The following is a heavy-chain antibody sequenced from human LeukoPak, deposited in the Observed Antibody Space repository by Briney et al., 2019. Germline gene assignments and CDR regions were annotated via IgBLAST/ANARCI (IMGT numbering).Heavy chain of an antibody. CDR1: GGSISSYY. Sequence: ETLSLTCTVSGGSISSYYWSWVRQAPGKGLEWVSVIYSGGSTYYADSVKGRFTISRDNSKNTLYLQMNSLRAEDTAVYYCARDVTMVRGYNWFDPWGQGTLVTVSS. CDR3: ARDVTMVRGYNWFDP. J-gene: IGHJ5*02. CDR2: IYSGGST. D-gene: IGHD3-10*01. V-gene: IGHV3-53*01.